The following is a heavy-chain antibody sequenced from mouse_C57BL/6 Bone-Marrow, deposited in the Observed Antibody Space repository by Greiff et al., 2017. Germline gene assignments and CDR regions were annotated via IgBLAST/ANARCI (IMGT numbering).Heavy chain of an antibody. CDR3: ARDYGAAWFAY. D-gene: IGHD1-1*01. CDR1: GYTFTGYW. J-gene: IGHJ3*01. CDR2: ILPGSGST. Sequence: VKLMESGAELMKPGASVTLSCKATGYTFTGYWIEWVKQRPGHGLEWIGEILPGSGSTNYNEKFKGKATFTADTSSNTAYMQRSGLTTEDSAIDYCARDYGAAWFAYWGQGTLVTVSA. V-gene: IGHV1-9*01.